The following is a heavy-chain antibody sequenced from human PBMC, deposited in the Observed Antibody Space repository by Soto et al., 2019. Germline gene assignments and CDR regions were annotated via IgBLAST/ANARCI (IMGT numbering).Heavy chain of an antibody. CDR1: GYTFTTSG. CDR2: ISAYNGNT. CDR3: ARVRGIPADADY. Sequence: QVQLVQSGAEVKKPGASVKVSCKASGYTFTTSGISWVRQAPGQGLEWMGMISAYNGNTNYAQKFQDRVTLTTDTPTSTAYMELRSLKSDDTATYYCARVRGIPADADYWGLGTLVTVSS. D-gene: IGHD2-2*01. V-gene: IGHV1-18*01. J-gene: IGHJ4*02.